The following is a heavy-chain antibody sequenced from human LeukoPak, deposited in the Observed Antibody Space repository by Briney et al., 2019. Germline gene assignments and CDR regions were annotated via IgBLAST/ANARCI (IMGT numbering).Heavy chain of an antibody. V-gene: IGHV3-30*02. CDR3: AKDKPTTVPTYYFDY. Sequence: GGSLRLSCAASGFTFSSYGMHWVRQAPGKGLEWVAFIRYDGSNKYYADSVKGRFTISRDNAKNSLYLQMNSLRAEDTAVYYCAKDKPTTVPTYYFDYWGQGTLVTVSS. D-gene: IGHD4-17*01. J-gene: IGHJ4*02. CDR2: IRYDGSNK. CDR1: GFTFSSYG.